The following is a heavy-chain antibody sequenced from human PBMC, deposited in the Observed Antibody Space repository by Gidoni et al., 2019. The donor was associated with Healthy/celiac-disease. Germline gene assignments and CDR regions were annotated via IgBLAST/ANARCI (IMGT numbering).Heavy chain of an antibody. Sequence: EVQLVESGGGLVQPGGSLSGYCEASGFTFRRYSMNWVRQAPGKGLELVSYISSSSSTIYYADSVKGRFTISRDNAKNSLYLQMNSLRDEDTAVYYCARDRPYYYDSSGYFGYWGQGTLVTVSS. CDR2: ISSSSSTI. V-gene: IGHV3-48*02. D-gene: IGHD3-22*01. CDR3: ARDRPYYYDSSGYFGY. CDR1: GFTFRRYS. J-gene: IGHJ4*02.